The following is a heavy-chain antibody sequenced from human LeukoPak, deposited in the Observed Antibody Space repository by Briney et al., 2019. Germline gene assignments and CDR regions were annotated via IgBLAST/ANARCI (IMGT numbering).Heavy chain of an antibody. D-gene: IGHD2-2*01. Sequence: SQTLSLTCTVSGGSISSGDYYWSWIRQPPGKGLEWIGEINHSGSTNYNPSLKSRVTISVDTSKNQFSLKLSSVTAADTAVYYCARDGHGVVVPAADSYYYYGMDVWGQGTTVTVSS. CDR1: GGSISSGDYY. CDR2: INHSGST. J-gene: IGHJ6*02. CDR3: ARDGHGVVVPAADSYYYYGMDV. V-gene: IGHV4-30-4*01.